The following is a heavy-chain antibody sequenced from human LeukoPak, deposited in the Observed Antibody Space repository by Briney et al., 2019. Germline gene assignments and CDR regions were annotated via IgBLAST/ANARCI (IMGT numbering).Heavy chain of an antibody. V-gene: IGHV1-46*01. D-gene: IGHD2-2*01. Sequence: EASVKVSCKASGYTFTSYYMHWVRQAPGQGLEWMGIINPNGGSTIYAQEFQGRVTMTRDTSTSTVYMDLSSLRSEDTAVYYCARDLRFRSVPAALNDAFDIWGQGTMVTVSS. CDR2: INPNGGST. CDR1: GYTFTSYY. J-gene: IGHJ3*02. CDR3: ARDLRFRSVPAALNDAFDI.